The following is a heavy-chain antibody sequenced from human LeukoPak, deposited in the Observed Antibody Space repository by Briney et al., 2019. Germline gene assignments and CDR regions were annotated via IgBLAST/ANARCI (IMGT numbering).Heavy chain of an antibody. D-gene: IGHD5-24*01. Sequence: GRSLRLSCAASGFTFSSYAMHWVRQAPGKGLEWVAVISYDGSNKYYADSVKGRFTISRDNSKNTLYLQMNSLRAEDTAVYYCARVPGGWGVGYNSPQDYWGQGTLVTVSS. J-gene: IGHJ4*02. CDR2: ISYDGSNK. V-gene: IGHV3-30-3*01. CDR1: GFTFSSYA. CDR3: ARVPGGWGVGYNSPQDY.